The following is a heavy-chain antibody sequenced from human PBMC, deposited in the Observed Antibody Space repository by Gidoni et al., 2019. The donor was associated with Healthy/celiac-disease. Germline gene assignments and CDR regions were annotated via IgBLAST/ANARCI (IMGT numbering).Heavy chain of an antibody. CDR3: ARLSSSSKKSYYYYGMDV. CDR2: IYYSGST. V-gene: IGHV4-39*01. CDR1: GGSISSSSYY. J-gene: IGHJ6*02. D-gene: IGHD6-13*01. Sequence: QLQLQESGPGLVKPSETLSLTCTVSGGSISSSSYYWGWIRQPPGKGLAWIGSIYYSGSTYYNPSLKSRVTISVDTSKNQFSLKLSSVTAADTAVYYCARLSSSSKKSYYYYGMDVWGQGTTVTVSS.